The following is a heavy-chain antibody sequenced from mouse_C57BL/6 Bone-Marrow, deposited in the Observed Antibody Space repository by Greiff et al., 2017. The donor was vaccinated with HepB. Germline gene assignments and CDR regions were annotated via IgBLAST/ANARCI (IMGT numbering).Heavy chain of an antibody. Sequence: QVQLQQSGPELVKPGASVKISCKASGYTFTDYYINWVKQRPGQGLEWIGGIYPGSGNTKYNEKLQGKATLTVDTSSSTAYMQLSSLTSEDSAVYFCARDDYDVSWFAYWGQGTLVTVSA. CDR1: GYTFTDYY. V-gene: IGHV1-84*01. J-gene: IGHJ3*01. D-gene: IGHD2-4*01. CDR2: IYPGSGNT. CDR3: ARDDYDVSWFAY.